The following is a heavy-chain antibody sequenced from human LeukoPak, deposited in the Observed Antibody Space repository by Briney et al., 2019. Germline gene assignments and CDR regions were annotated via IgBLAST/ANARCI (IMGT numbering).Heavy chain of an antibody. J-gene: IGHJ6*01. CDR2: INNSGST. CDR1: GGSFSGYY. CDR3: ARGVRSTSCCPRYYYYGMDV. D-gene: IGHD2-2*01. V-gene: IGHV4-34*01. Sequence: SETLSLTCAVYGGSFSGYYWRWIRQPPGKGLEWIGEINNSGSTNYNPSLKSRVTISVDTSKNQFSLKLSSVTAADTAVYYCARGVRSTSCCPRYYYYGMDVWGQGTTVTVS.